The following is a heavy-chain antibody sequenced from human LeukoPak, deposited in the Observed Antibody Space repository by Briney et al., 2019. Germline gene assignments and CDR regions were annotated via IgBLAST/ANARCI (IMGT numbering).Heavy chain of an antibody. CDR2: ISSSSSYI. Sequence: GGSLRLSCAASGFTFSSYSMNWVRQAPGKGLEWVSSISSSSSYIYYADSVKGRFTISRDNAKNSLYLQMNSLRAEDTAVYYCARDLYDILTGYSSNFDYWGQGTLVTVPS. J-gene: IGHJ4*02. CDR3: ARDLYDILTGYSSNFDY. V-gene: IGHV3-21*01. D-gene: IGHD3-9*01. CDR1: GFTFSSYS.